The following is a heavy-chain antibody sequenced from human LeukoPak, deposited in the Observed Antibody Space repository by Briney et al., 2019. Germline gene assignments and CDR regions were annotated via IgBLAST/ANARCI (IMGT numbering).Heavy chain of an antibody. D-gene: IGHD3-22*01. V-gene: IGHV4-38-2*02. Sequence: SETLSLTCAVSGYSISSGYYWGWIRQPPGKGLEWIGSIYHSGSTYYNPSLKSRVTISVDTSKNQFSLKLSSVTAADTAVYYCARDRRYDSSGYPGEDFDYWGQGTLATVSS. CDR3: ARDRRYDSSGYPGEDFDY. CDR1: GYSISSGYY. CDR2: IYHSGST. J-gene: IGHJ4*02.